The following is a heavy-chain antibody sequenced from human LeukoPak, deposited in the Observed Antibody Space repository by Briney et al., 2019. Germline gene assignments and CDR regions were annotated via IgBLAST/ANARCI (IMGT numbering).Heavy chain of an antibody. CDR1: GGSISSYY. CDR3: ARDRTGYSSGWYNRYFDL. V-gene: IGHV4-59*01. J-gene: IGHJ2*01. D-gene: IGHD6-19*01. Sequence: SETLSLTCTVSGGSISSYYWSWIRQPPGKGLEWIGYIYYSGSTNYNPSLKSRVTISVDTSKNQFSLKLSSVTAADTAVYYCARDRTGYSSGWYNRYFDLWGRGTLVTVSS. CDR2: IYYSGST.